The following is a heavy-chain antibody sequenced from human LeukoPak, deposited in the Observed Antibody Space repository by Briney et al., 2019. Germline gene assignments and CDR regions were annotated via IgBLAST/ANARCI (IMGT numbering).Heavy chain of an antibody. CDR2: ISTYNANT. D-gene: IGHD6-19*01. CDR1: GYTFTSYG. V-gene: IGHV1-18*01. J-gene: IGHJ4*02. CDR3: ARDWPDRRAGIGDY. Sequence: WASVTVSCKASGYTFTSYGITWVRQAPGQGLEWMGWISTYNANTHYAQKFQGRVTMTTDTSTSTAYMELRSLRSDDTAVYYCARDWPDRRAGIGDYWGQGTLVTVSS.